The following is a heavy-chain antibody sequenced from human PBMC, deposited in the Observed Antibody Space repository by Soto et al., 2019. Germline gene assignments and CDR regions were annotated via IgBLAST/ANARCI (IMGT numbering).Heavy chain of an antibody. CDR3: VRDKSPYSSGWHNRHFDY. Sequence: QVQLVESGGGVVQPGRSLRLSCAASGFTFSSYAMHWVRQAPGKGLEWVAVISYDGSNKYYADSVKGRFTISRDNSKTQXLQMNSLRAEETAVYYCVRDKSPYSSGWHNRHFDYWGQGTLVTVSS. J-gene: IGHJ4*02. CDR1: GFTFSSYA. V-gene: IGHV3-30-3*01. D-gene: IGHD6-19*01. CDR2: ISYDGSNK.